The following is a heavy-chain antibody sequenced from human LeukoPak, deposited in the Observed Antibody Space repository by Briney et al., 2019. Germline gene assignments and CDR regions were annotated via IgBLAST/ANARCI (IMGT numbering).Heavy chain of an antibody. Sequence: PGGSLRLSCAASGFTFSSYGMHWVRQAPGKGLEWVAVISYDGGNKYYADSVKGRFTISRDNSKNTLYLQMNSLRAEDTAVYYCARDKPDIVATNGVFDYWGQGTLVTVSS. J-gene: IGHJ4*02. CDR2: ISYDGGNK. CDR1: GFTFSSYG. CDR3: ARDKPDIVATNGVFDY. V-gene: IGHV3-30*03. D-gene: IGHD5-12*01.